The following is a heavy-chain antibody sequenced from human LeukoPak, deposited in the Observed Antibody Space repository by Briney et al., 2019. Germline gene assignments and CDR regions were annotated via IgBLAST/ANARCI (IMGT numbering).Heavy chain of an antibody. CDR1: GGSFSGYD. CDR2: INHGGDR. D-gene: IGHD6-19*01. V-gene: IGHV4-34*01. CDR3: ARSLQWLVEDRYYYYMDV. Sequence: PSETLSLTCAVPGGSFSGYDWTWIRQPPGKGLEWIGEINHGGDRNYNPSLQSRLTISVDTSKNQFFLRMSSATAADTAVYYCARSLQWLVEDRYYYYMDVWGEGTSVTVSS. J-gene: IGHJ6*03.